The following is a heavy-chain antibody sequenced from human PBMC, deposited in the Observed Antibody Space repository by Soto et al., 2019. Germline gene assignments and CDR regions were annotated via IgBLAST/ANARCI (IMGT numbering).Heavy chain of an antibody. CDR2: IKSKTDGGTT. J-gene: IGHJ6*02. CDR1: GFTFSNAW. D-gene: IGHD6-6*01. V-gene: IGHV3-15*07. CDR3: TTDRAARRAFSGYGMDV. Sequence: GGSLRLSCAASGFTFSNAWMNWVRQAPGKGLEWVGRIKSKTDGGTTDYAAPVKGRFTISRDDSKNTLYLQMNSLKTEDTAVYYCTTDRAARRAFSGYGMDVWGQGTTVTVSS.